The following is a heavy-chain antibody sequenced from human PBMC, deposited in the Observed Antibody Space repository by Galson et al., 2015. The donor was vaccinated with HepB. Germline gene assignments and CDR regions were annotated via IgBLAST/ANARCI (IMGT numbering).Heavy chain of an antibody. D-gene: IGHD6-13*01. V-gene: IGHV3-64D*06. Sequence: SLRLSCAASGFTFSSYAMHWVRQAPGKGLEYVSAISSNGGSTYYADSVKGRFTISRGNSKNTLYLQMSSLRAEDTAVYYCVMWLGGGQQPAAAFRNFVDYWGQGTLVTVSS. J-gene: IGHJ4*02. CDR1: GFTFSSYA. CDR3: VMWLGGGQQPAAAFRNFVDY. CDR2: ISSNGGST.